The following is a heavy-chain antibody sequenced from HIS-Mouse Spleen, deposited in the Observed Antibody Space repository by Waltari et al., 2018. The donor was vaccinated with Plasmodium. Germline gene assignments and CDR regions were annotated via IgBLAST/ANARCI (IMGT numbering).Heavy chain of an antibody. J-gene: IGHJ5*02. V-gene: IGHV4-31*03. CDR2: IYYSGST. CDR3: ARWVGNWFDP. CDR1: GGHISSGGYS. Sequence: QVQLQESGPGLVTPSQTLSLPCSVSGGHISSGGYSWSWIRQHPAKGLEWIGDIYYSGSTYYNPSLKSRVTISVDTSKNQFSLKVNSVTAADTAVYYCARWVGNWFDPWGQGTLVTVSS. D-gene: IGHD1-26*01.